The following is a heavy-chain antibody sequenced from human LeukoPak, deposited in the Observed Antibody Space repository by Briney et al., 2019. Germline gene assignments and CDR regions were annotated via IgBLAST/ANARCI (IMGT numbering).Heavy chain of an antibody. D-gene: IGHD1-1*01. J-gene: IGHJ4*02. V-gene: IGHV4-39*07. CDR3: AKAPGHTTPLPGASTRASYLDS. Sequence: SETLSLSCTVSGDSISSTNFYWGCIRQPPGKGLECIGSIYDTGSTYYNPSLKSRVTISVDSSKNQFSLILNSVTAADTAVYYCAKAPGHTTPLPGASTRASYLDSWGQGTLVTVSS. CDR1: GDSISSTNFY. CDR2: IYDTGST.